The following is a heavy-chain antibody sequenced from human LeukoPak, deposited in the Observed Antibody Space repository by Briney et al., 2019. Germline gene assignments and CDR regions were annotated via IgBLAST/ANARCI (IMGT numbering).Heavy chain of an antibody. CDR1: GGSISSYX. D-gene: IGHD3-10*01. CDR2: IYYSGST. V-gene: IGHV4-59*08. CDR3: ARRSGLLWFGEDY. Sequence: SETLSLTCTVSGGSISSYXXSWIRQPXXXXXXXXXYIYYSGSTNYNPSLKSRATISVDTSKNQFSLKLSSVTAADTAVYYCARRSGLLWFGEDYWGQGTLVTVSS. J-gene: IGHJ4*02.